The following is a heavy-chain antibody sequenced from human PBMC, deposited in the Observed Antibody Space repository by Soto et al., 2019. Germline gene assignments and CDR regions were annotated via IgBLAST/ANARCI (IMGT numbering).Heavy chain of an antibody. CDR3: ARGMGELPSGARYTQWADYSPHYYHYMDV. V-gene: IGHV1-3*01. D-gene: IGHD1-26*01. Sequence: ASVKVSCKASGYTFTSYAMHWVRQAPGQRLEWMGWINAGNGNTKYSQKFQGRVTITRDTSASIAYMELSSLRSEDTAVYYCARGMGELPSGARYTQWADYSPHYYHYMDVWGKGTTVTVSS. CDR1: GYTFTSYA. CDR2: INAGNGNT. J-gene: IGHJ6*03.